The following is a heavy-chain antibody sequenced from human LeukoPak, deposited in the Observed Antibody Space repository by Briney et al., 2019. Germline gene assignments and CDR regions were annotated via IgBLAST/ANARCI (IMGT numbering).Heavy chain of an antibody. CDR3: ARDQVRIAAAP. CDR2: INPNSGET. CDR1: GYTFTGYY. V-gene: IGHV1-2*02. J-gene: IGHJ5*02. Sequence: ASVKVSCKASGYTFTGYYMHWVRQAPGQGLEWMGLINPNSGETKFAQKLRGRVTMTRDTSISTAYMELSGLRSDDTDVYYCARDQVRIAAAPWGQGTLVTVSS. D-gene: IGHD6-13*01.